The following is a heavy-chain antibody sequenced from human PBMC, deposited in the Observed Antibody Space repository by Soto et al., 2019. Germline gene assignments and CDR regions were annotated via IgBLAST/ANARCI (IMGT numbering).Heavy chain of an antibody. CDR3: AHRPSGWYLFDY. CDR2: IYWNDDK. D-gene: IGHD6-19*01. CDR1: GFSLSTSGLG. J-gene: IGHJ4*02. V-gene: IGHV2-5*01. Sequence: QITLKESGPTLVRPTQTLTLTCTFSGFSLSTSGLGVGWIRQPPGKALEWLALIYWNDDKRYSPSLKARLPIPKDTSKNQVVLTMTNMDPVDTATYYCAHRPSGWYLFDYWGQGTLVTVSS.